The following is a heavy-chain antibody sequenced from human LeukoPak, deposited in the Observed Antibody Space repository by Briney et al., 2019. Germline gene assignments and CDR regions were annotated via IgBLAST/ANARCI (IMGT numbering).Heavy chain of an antibody. V-gene: IGHV3-30-3*01. CDR1: GFTFSSYA. Sequence: GGSLRLSCAASGFTFSSYAMHWVRQAPGKGLEWVAVISYDGSNKYYADSVKGRFTISRDNSKTTLYLQMNSLRAEDTAVYYCARDADTSNHFSWLDYWGQGTLVTVSS. D-gene: IGHD3-22*01. CDR2: ISYDGSNK. CDR3: ARDADTSNHFSWLDY. J-gene: IGHJ4*02.